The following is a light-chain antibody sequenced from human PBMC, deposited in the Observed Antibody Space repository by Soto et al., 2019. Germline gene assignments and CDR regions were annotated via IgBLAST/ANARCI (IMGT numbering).Light chain of an antibody. J-gene: IGKJ2*01. CDR1: QSVSYN. Sequence: EIVMTQSPATLSVSPGERATLSCRASQSVSYNLAWYQQKPGQAPRLLIYGASSRATGIPDRFSGGGSGTDFSLTISRLEPEDFAVYFCQLYGSSPMYTFGQGTRLEI. CDR2: GAS. CDR3: QLYGSSPMYT. V-gene: IGKV3-20*01.